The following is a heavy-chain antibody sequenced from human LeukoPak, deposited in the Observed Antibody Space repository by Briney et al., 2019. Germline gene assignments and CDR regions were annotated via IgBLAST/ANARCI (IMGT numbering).Heavy chain of an antibody. Sequence: GGSLRLSCAASGFTFSSYAMHWVRQAPGKGLEWVAVISYDGSNKYYADSVKGRFTISRDNSKNTLYLQMNSLRAEDTAVYYCARAEAYGLFDPWGQGTLVTVSS. V-gene: IGHV3-30*04. CDR2: ISYDGSNK. D-gene: IGHD2-21*01. J-gene: IGHJ5*02. CDR1: GFTFSSYA. CDR3: ARAEAYGLFDP.